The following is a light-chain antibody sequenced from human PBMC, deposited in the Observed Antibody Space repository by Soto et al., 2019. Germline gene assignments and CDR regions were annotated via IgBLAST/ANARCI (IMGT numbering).Light chain of an antibody. Sequence: QSALTQPASVSGSPGQSITISCTGTSSDVGGYNSVSWYQQHPGKAPKLMIYDVSDRPSGVSNRFSGSKSGNTASLTISGLQAEDEAEYYCSSYASSSTLGVFGGGTKLTVL. V-gene: IGLV2-14*01. CDR2: DVS. J-gene: IGLJ2*01. CDR1: SSDVGGYNS. CDR3: SSYASSSTLGV.